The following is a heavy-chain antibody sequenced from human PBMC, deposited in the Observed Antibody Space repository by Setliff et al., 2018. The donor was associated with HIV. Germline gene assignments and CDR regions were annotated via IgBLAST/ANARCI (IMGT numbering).Heavy chain of an antibody. J-gene: IGHJ4*02. CDR1: GFIFSDYE. Sequence: GGSLRLSCAASGFIFSDYEMNWVRQAPGKGLEWVSYITGSDGAVYYADPVKGRFTISRDNAKNSLYLEMNSLRAEETAVYYCARDLRSSHGSPNYFDYWGRGALVTVSS. CDR3: ARDLRSSHGSPNYFDY. CDR2: ITGSDGAV. D-gene: IGHD2-15*01. V-gene: IGHV3-48*03.